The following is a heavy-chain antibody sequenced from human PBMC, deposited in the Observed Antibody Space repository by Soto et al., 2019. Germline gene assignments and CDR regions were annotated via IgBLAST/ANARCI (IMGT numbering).Heavy chain of an antibody. J-gene: IGHJ4*02. CDR3: ARDGYCSVSSSYSFSVFDY. CDR1: GFTFSSYG. V-gene: IGHV3-33*01. Sequence: HPDGSVRLSCAASGFTFSSYGMHWVLQAPGKGLEWVAVIWYDGSNKYYADYVKGRFTISRDNSKNTLYLQMNSLRAEDTAVYYCARDGYCSVSSSYSFSVFDYSRQGTLVTVS. CDR2: IWYDGSNK. D-gene: IGHD2-15*01.